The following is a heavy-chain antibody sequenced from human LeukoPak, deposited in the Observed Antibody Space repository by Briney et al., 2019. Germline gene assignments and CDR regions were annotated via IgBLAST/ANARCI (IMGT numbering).Heavy chain of an antibody. D-gene: IGHD2-15*01. Sequence: ASGKVSCKASGYTFTGYYMHWVRQAPGQGPEWMGWINPNSGGTNYAQKFQGRVTMTRDTSISTAYMELSRLRSDDTAVYYCAAGRGYCGGGSCYGDEAFDIWGQGTMVTVSS. J-gene: IGHJ3*02. CDR3: AAGRGYCGGGSCYGDEAFDI. V-gene: IGHV1-2*02. CDR2: INPNSGGT. CDR1: GYTFTGYY.